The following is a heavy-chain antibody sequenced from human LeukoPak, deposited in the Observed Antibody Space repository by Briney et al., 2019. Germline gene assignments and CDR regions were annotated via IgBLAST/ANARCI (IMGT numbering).Heavy chain of an antibody. D-gene: IGHD6-19*01. J-gene: IGHJ6*02. CDR1: GFTFSSYS. CDR3: ARDASGWSRDV. V-gene: IGHV3-21*01. CDR2: ISSSSSYI. Sequence: GGSLRLSCAASGFTFSSYSMNWVRQAPGKGLEWVSSISSSSSYIYYADSVKGRFTISRDNAKNSLYLQMNSLRAEDAAVYYCARDASGWSRDVWGQGTTVTVSS.